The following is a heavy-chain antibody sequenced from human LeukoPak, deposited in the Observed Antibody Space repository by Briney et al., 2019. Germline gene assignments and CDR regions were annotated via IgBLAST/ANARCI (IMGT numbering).Heavy chain of an antibody. J-gene: IGHJ3*02. CDR1: GFTFTSSA. Sequence: GTSVKVSCKASGFTFTSSAMPWARQARGHRLEWIGWIVVGSGNTNYAQKFQERVTITRDMSTSTAYMELSSLRSEDTAVYYCAARTEDDAFDIWGQGTMVTVSS. V-gene: IGHV1-58*02. D-gene: IGHD1-14*01. CDR3: AARTEDDAFDI. CDR2: IVVGSGNT.